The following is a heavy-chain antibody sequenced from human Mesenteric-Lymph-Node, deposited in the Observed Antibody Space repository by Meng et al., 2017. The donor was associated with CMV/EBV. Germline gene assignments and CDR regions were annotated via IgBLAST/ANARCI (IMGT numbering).Heavy chain of an antibody. CDR2: ISHSGYT. J-gene: IGHJ2*01. V-gene: IGHV4-31*02. CDR3: VRVPARGSVTSSGSYWYVDL. D-gene: IGHD3-10*01. Sequence: GDYYWSWIRQYAGKGLEWIGYISHSGYTFYNPSLKSRLTISVDTSQNQFSLKMSSVTAADTAVYYCVRVPARGSVTSSGSYWYVDLWGRGTLVTVSS. CDR1: GDYY.